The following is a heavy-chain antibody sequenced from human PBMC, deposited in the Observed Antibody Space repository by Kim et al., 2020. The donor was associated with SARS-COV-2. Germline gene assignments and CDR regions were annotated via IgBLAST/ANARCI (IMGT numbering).Heavy chain of an antibody. CDR3: ARDPYSKAFDI. CDR1: GFSINTYW. J-gene: IGHJ3*02. V-gene: IGHV3-7*01. CDR2: IKEDGTVK. D-gene: IGHD2-21*01. Sequence: GSLRLSCAASGFSINTYWMFWVRQAPGKGPEWVASIKEDGTVKDYLDSIKGRFIISRDNAKNSLYLQINRLRAEDTAVYYCARDPYSKAFDIWGQGTMVTVSS.